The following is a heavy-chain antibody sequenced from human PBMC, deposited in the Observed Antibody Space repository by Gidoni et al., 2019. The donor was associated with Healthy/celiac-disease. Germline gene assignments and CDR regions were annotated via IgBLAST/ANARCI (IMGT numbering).Heavy chain of an antibody. J-gene: IGHJ5*02. CDR3: ARAIVVVVAATRWFDP. D-gene: IGHD2-15*01. Sequence: QVQLQESGPGLVKPSQTLSLTCTVSGGSISRGSYYWSWIRQPAGKGLEWIGRIHTLGSTNYNPSLKSRVLISVDTSKIPFSLKLSSVTAADTAVYYCARAIVVVVAATRWFDPWGQGTLVTVSS. CDR2: IHTLGST. CDR1: GGSISRGSYY. V-gene: IGHV4-61*02.